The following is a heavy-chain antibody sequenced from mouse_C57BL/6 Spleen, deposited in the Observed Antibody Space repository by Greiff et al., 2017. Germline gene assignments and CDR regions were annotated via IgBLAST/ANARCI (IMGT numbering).Heavy chain of an antibody. J-gene: IGHJ3*01. CDR1: GYTFTDYE. V-gene: IGHV1-15*01. CDR2: IDPETGGT. D-gene: IGHD1-1*01. Sequence: QVQLQQSGAELVRPGASVTLSCKASGYTFTDYEMHWVKQTPVHGLEWIGAIDPETGGTAYNQKFKGKAILTADKSSSTAYMELRSLTSEDSAVYYCTRDGYGSSPWFAYWGQGTLVTVSA. CDR3: TRDGYGSSPWFAY.